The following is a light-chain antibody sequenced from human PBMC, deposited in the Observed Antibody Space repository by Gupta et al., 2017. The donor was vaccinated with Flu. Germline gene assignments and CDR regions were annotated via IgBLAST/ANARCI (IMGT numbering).Light chain of an antibody. CDR2: MVS. CDR3: MQGSHWPPIT. J-gene: IGKJ5*01. V-gene: IGKV2-30*01. CDR1: QSLVYSDGKTY. Sequence: DVVMTQSPPSLPVTLGQPASISCRSSQSLVYSDGKTYLHWFHQRPGQSPRRLIYMVSNRESGVPDRISGSGSGTDFTLKISRVEAEDVGVYYGMQGSHWPPITFGQGTRLEIK.